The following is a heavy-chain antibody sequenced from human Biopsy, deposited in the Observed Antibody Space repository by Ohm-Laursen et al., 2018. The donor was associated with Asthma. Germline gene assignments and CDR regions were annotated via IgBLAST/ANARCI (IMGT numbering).Heavy chain of an antibody. CDR2: INSVFGTT. V-gene: IGHV1-69*05. D-gene: IGHD2-2*01. CDR1: GGTFNTYV. CDR3: ARKAGSCISRTCYSLDF. J-gene: IGHJ4*02. Sequence: ASVKVSCKSLGGTFNTYVIGWVRQAPGQGLEWMGGINSVFGTTTYPQKFQDRVTITTDDSTSTVYMELSSLGSEDTAVYYCARKAGSCISRTCYSLDFWGQGTLVTVSS.